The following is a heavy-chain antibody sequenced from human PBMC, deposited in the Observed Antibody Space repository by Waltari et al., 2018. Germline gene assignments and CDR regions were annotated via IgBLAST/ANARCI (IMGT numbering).Heavy chain of an antibody. CDR2: IQHRGST. D-gene: IGHD3-10*01. CDR3: ANAGALAVARGWGYDYCGIDV. Sequence: QVQLQQWGAGLLKPSETLSVTCAVYGGSFSGYYWSWIRQPAGKGLEWIGEIQHRGSTTYNPTLTSRVTGSVDTSWDQFSRKLCAVPGAVMAVDYGANAGALAVARGWGYDYCGIDVWGQGTTVTVSS. J-gene: IGHJ6*02. CDR1: GGSFSGYY. V-gene: IGHV4-34*01.